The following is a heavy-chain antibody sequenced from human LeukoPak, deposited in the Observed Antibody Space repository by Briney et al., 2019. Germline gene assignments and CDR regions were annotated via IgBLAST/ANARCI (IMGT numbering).Heavy chain of an antibody. CDR2: IRYDGSNK. J-gene: IGHJ4*02. CDR1: GFTFSSYG. D-gene: IGHD2-15*01. CDR3: AKARIWNYFDY. Sequence: GGSLRLSCAASGFTFSSYGMYWVRQAPGKGLEWVAFIRYDGSNKYYADSLKGRFTLSRDNSKNMLYLQMNSLRAEDTAVYYCAKARIWNYFDYWGQGTLVTVSS. V-gene: IGHV3-30*02.